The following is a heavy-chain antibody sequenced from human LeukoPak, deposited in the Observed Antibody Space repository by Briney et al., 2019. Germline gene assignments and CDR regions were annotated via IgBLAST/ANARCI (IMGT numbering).Heavy chain of an antibody. Sequence: WASVKVSCKASGYTFTSYYIHWVRQAPGQGLEWMGIINPSGGSTSYAQKFQGRVTMTRDTSTSTVYMELSSLRSEDTAVYYCARDLGGLNYDYVWGTAGCFDYWGQGTLVTVSS. CDR1: GYTFTSYY. J-gene: IGHJ4*02. CDR2: INPSGGST. CDR3: ARDLGGLNYDYVWGTAGCFDY. V-gene: IGHV1-46*01. D-gene: IGHD3-16*01.